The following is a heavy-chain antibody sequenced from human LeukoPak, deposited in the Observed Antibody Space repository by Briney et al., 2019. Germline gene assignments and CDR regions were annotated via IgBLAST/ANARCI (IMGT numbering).Heavy chain of an antibody. CDR3: ARLATYYYYGMDV. Sequence: GGSLRLSCAASGFTVSSNYMSWVRQAPGKGLEWVSVIYSGGSTYYADSVKGRFTIFRDNSKNTLYLQMNSLRAEDTAVYYCARLATYYYYGMDVWGQGTTVTVSS. D-gene: IGHD2-15*01. CDR2: IYSGGST. CDR1: GFTVSSNY. J-gene: IGHJ6*02. V-gene: IGHV3-53*01.